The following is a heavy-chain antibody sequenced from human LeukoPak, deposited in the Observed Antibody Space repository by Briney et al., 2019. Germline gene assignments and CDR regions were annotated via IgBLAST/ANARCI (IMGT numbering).Heavy chain of an antibody. Sequence: SETLSLTCTVSGGSISSSSYYWSWLRQTPKKGLEWLGYVFSSGSTNYNPSLRSRITISLDTSKHQFSLTLNSVTAADTAVYYCAREYDYWSLGTLVTVSS. CDR2: VFSSGST. J-gene: IGHJ4*01. V-gene: IGHV4-61*01. CDR1: GGSISSSSYY. CDR3: AREYDY.